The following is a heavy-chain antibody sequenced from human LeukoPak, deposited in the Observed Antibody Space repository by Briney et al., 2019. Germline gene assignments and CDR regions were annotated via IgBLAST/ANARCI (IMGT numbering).Heavy chain of an antibody. J-gene: IGHJ4*02. V-gene: IGHV1-2*02. Sequence: ASVKVSRKASGNTFTAYYLHWVRQAPGQRPEWMGWIKANSGGSDSAQKFQGRVTLTWDTSISTVYMELSSLRSDDTAVYYCARESSEDQHFDYWGQGTLVTVSS. D-gene: IGHD2-15*01. CDR2: IKANSGGS. CDR3: ARESSEDQHFDY. CDR1: GNTFTAYY.